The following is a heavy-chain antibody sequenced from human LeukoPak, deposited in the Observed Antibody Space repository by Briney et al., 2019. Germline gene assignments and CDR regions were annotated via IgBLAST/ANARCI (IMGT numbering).Heavy chain of an antibody. Sequence: ASVKVSCKASGYPFTSYGVGWVRQAPGQGPEWLGWISAHDGKTEYLEKVQDRVTMTTDTSTSTAYMELRSLRFDDTAVYFCARVGRYSSTWPPEGDDAFDMWGQGTMVSVSS. CDR1: GYPFTSYG. CDR3: ARVGRYSSTWPPEGDDAFDM. V-gene: IGHV1-18*01. D-gene: IGHD6-13*01. CDR2: ISAHDGKT. J-gene: IGHJ3*02.